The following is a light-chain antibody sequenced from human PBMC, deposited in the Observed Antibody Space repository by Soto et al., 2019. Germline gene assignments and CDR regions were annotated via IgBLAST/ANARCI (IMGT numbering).Light chain of an antibody. J-gene: IGKJ2*01. CDR3: QQHYSTPAT. V-gene: IGKV4-1*01. CDR2: WAS. Sequence: DIVMTQSPDSLAVSLGERATVNCKSSQSILHSSNNRNYLTWYQQKPGQSPKMLINWASTRASGVPDRFSGSGSGTDFPLTTGSLQAEDVAVYYCQQHYSTPATFGQGTKLEIK. CDR1: QSILHSSNNRNY.